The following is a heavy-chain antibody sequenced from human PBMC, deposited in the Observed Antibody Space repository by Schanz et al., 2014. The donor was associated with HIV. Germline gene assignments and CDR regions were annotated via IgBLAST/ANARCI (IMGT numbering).Heavy chain of an antibody. Sequence: EVQLVESGGGLVQPGRSLRLSCAASGFTFDDYAMHWVRQAPGKGLEWVSGISWNSGSIGYADSVKGRFTISRDNAKNSLYLQMNSLRAEDTAVYYCARDGGYGDSLDYWGQGTLVTVSS. J-gene: IGHJ4*02. V-gene: IGHV3-9*01. D-gene: IGHD4-17*01. CDR2: ISWNSGSI. CDR1: GFTFDDYA. CDR3: ARDGGYGDSLDY.